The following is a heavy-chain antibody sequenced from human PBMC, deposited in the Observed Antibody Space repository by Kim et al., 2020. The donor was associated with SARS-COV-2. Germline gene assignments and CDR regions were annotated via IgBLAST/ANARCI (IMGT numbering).Heavy chain of an antibody. J-gene: IGHJ6*01. D-gene: IGHD2-2*01. CDR3: ASESSSNQGDYYGMDV. V-gene: IGHV3-7*01. CDR2: IKQDGGEK. Sequence: GGSLRLSCVASGFTFSRYWMSWVRQAPGKGLEWVANIKQDGGEKNYVDSVKGRFTVSRDNAKDSLYLQMNSLRADDTAIYYCASESSSNQGDYYGMDVWG. CDR1: GFTFSRYW.